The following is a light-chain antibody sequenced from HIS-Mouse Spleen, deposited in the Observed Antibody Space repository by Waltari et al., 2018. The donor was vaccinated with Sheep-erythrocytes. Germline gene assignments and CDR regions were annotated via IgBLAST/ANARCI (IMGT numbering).Light chain of an antibody. CDR2: RNN. Sequence: QSVLTQPPSASGTPGQRVTISCSGSSSNIGSHYVYWYQQLPGTAPKLLIYRNNQRPSGVPDRFSGSKSGTSASLAISGLRSEDEADYYCAAWDDSLSGSFGGGTKLTVL. CDR1: SSNIGSHY. J-gene: IGLJ2*01. V-gene: IGLV1-47*01. CDR3: AAWDDSLSGS.